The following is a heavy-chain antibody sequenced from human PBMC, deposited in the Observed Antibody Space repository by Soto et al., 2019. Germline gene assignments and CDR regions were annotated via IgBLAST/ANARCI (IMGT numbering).Heavy chain of an antibody. Sequence: SETLSLTCTVSGGSISSYYWSWIRQPPGKGLEWIGYIYYSGSTNYNPSLKSRVAISVDTSKNQFSLKLSSVTAADTAVYYCARVGGYNYFDYWGQGTLVTVSS. V-gene: IGHV4-59*01. CDR2: IYYSGST. D-gene: IGHD5-12*01. CDR1: GGSISSYY. J-gene: IGHJ4*02. CDR3: ARVGGYNYFDY.